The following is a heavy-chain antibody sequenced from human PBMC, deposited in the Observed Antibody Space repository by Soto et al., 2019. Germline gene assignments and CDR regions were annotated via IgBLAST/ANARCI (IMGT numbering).Heavy chain of an antibody. CDR1: GFTFSGSG. Sequence: EVQLVESGGGWVQPGGSLTLSCAASGFTFSGSGIHWVRQAAGKGLDWVGRIRSKGNNYATAYAASVKGRFAVSRDDSKNPAYLQMKGLKTESTAVYYCTRLGEDSGGNAVYTSFAYWGQGTLVTVSS. D-gene: IGHD4-17*01. V-gene: IGHV3-73*01. J-gene: IGHJ4*02. CDR3: TRLGEDSGGNAVYTSFAY. CDR2: IRSKGNNYAT.